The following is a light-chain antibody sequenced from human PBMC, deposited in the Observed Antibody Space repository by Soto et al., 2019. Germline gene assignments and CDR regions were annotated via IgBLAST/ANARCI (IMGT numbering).Light chain of an antibody. V-gene: IGKV3-20*01. CDR3: QQYGSSLFT. CDR2: GTS. Sequence: RATLSCRASQSVSSKYLAWYQQKPGQAPRVLIYGTSIRASGVPERFSGGGSGTDFTLTITRLEPEDFAVYYCQQYGSSLFTFGPGTKVDIK. CDR1: QSVSSKY. J-gene: IGKJ3*01.